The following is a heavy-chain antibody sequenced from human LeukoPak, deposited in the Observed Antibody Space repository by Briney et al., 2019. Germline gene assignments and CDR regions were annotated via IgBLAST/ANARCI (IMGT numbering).Heavy chain of an antibody. J-gene: IGHJ6*03. V-gene: IGHV3-23*01. D-gene: IGHD3-22*01. CDR3: AKDALHYYDSSGYLYYYYYMDV. CDR1: GFTFSTFA. CDR2: IFPSGGEI. Sequence: GGSLRLSCAASGFTFSTFAMIWVRQPPGKGLEWVSSIFPSGGEIHYADSVRGRFTISRDNSKNTLYLQMNSLRAEDTAVYYCAKDALHYYDSSGYLYYYYYMDVWGKGTTVTISS.